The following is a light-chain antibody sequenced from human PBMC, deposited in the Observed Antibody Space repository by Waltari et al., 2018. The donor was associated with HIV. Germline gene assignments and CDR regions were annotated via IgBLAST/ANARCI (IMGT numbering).Light chain of an antibody. Sequence: QSALTQPPSASGSPGQSVTISCTGTSSDAGGYNYVPWYQQHPGKAPKLMIYGVNKRPSGVPDRFSGSKSGNTASLTVSGLQAEDEAEYYCSSYAGSNNVVFGGGTKLTVL. CDR2: GVN. CDR1: SSDAGGYNY. V-gene: IGLV2-8*01. J-gene: IGLJ2*01. CDR3: SSYAGSNNVV.